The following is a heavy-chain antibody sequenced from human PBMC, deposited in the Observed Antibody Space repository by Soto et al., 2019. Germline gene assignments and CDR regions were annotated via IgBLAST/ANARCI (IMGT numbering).Heavy chain of an antibody. CDR3: AKIVGAAGPRDFDY. CDR1: VFPFGANA. J-gene: IGHJ4*02. Sequence: GGSLRLSCVVSVFPFGANAMSWVRQAPGKGLEWVSGLSNTGRRTSYADSVKGRFTISRDNSKNTLYLQMNSLRAEDTAVYYCAKIVGAAGPRDFDYWGQGTLVTVSS. D-gene: IGHD6-13*01. V-gene: IGHV3-23*01. CDR2: LSNTGRRT.